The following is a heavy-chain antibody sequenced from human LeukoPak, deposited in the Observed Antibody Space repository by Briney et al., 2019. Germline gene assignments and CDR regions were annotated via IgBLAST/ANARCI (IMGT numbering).Heavy chain of an antibody. CDR3: AKDRSIGTYYTFDS. D-gene: IGHD1-26*01. Sequence: AGGSLRLSCAASGFTFNNYAMSWVRQAPGKGLEWVSTVTGSGAIPYYTDSDKGRFTISRDNSKNTLYLQMSSLTAKDTAVYYCAKDRSIGTYYTFDSWGQGTLVTVSS. V-gene: IGHV3-23*01. CDR2: VTGSGAIP. CDR1: GFTFNNYA. J-gene: IGHJ4*02.